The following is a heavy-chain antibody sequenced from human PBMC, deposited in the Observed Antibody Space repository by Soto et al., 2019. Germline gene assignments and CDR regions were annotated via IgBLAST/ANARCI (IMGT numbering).Heavy chain of an antibody. CDR2: ISYDGSNK. D-gene: IGHD6-19*01. CDR1: GFTFSSYG. J-gene: IGHJ4*02. CDR3: AKDRVRAVAGRGFDY. Sequence: QVQLVESGGGVVQPGRSLRLSCVASGFTFSSYGMHWVRQAPGKGLEWVAVISYDGSNKYYADSVKGRFTISRDNSKNTLYLQMNSLRAEDTAVYYCAKDRVRAVAGRGFDYWGQGTLVTVSS. V-gene: IGHV3-30*18.